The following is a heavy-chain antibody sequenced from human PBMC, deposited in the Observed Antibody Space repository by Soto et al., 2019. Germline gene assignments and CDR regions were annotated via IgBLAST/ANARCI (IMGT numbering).Heavy chain of an antibody. V-gene: IGHV1-18*01. J-gene: IGHJ6*02. Sequence: QVQLVQSGAEVKKPGASVKVSCKASGYTFTSYGISWVRQAPGQGLEWMGWISAYNGNTNYAQKLQGRVTMTTDTSTSTAYMDLRSLRSDDTAVYYCARAGIWRNYYYYGMDVWGQGTTVTVSS. CDR2: ISAYNGNT. CDR3: ARAGIWRNYYYYGMDV. CDR1: GYTFTSYG. D-gene: IGHD2-15*01.